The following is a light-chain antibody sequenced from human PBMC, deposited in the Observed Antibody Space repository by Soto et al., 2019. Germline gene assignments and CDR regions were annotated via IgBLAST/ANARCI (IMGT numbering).Light chain of an antibody. V-gene: IGKV4-1*01. CDR1: QSVFFSSYNKDF. CDR3: MQTTHWPRT. CDR2: WAS. J-gene: IGKJ1*01. Sequence: DIVMTQSPDSLAVSLGERATINCKSSQSVFFSSYNKDFLAWYQQKPGQPPKLLIYWASTRDSGVPDRFSGSGSGTDFTLKITRVEAEDVGVYYCMQTTHWPRTFGQGTKVDIK.